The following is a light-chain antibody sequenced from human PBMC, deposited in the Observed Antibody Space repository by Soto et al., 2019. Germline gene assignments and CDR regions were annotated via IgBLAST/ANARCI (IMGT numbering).Light chain of an antibody. Sequence: QSALTQPASVSGSPGQSVTISCTGTSSDVGSYNLVSWYQQHPVKAPKLMIYEGSKRPSGVSNRFSGSKSGNTASLTISGLQAEDEADYYCCSYAASSSYVFGPGTKLTVL. J-gene: IGLJ1*01. CDR1: SSDVGSYNL. V-gene: IGLV2-23*01. CDR2: EGS. CDR3: CSYAASSSYV.